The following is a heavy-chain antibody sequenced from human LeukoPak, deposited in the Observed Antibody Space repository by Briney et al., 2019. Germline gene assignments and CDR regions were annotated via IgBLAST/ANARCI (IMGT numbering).Heavy chain of an antibody. CDR3: ARDHFWSGYYTPWFDP. CDR1: GFTFSSYS. J-gene: IGHJ5*02. Sequence: GGSLRLSCAASGFTFSSYSMNWVRQAPGKGLEWVSSISSSSSYIYYADSMKGRFTISRDNAKNSLYLQMNSLRAEDTAVYYCARDHFWSGYYTPWFDPWGQGTLVTVSS. D-gene: IGHD3-3*02. CDR2: ISSSSSYI. V-gene: IGHV3-21*01.